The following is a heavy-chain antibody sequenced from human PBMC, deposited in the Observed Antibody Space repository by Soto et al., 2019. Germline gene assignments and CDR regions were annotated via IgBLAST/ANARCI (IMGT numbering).Heavy chain of an antibody. Sequence: SETLSLTCTVSGDSNSSSGYFWGWIRQHPGKGLEYIGYIYYSGGPYYNPSLKSRVTISVDASNIQFSLKLSSVTAADTAIYYCARSTTALALDIWGQGTMVTVSS. CDR2: IYYSGGP. V-gene: IGHV4-31*03. CDR1: GDSNSSSGYF. CDR3: ARSTTALALDI. J-gene: IGHJ3*02.